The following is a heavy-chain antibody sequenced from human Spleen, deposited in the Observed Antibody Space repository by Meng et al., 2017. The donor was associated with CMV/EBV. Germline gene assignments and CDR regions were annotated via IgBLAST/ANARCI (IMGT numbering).Heavy chain of an antibody. D-gene: IGHD3-10*01. CDR1: GYTFTSYH. J-gene: IGHJ6*02. Sequence: ASVKVSCKASGYTFTSYHMHWVRQAPGQGLEWIGIINPNGGGTWNAQKFQGRVTMTSDTSTSTVYMDLSSLRSEDTAVYFCARTQFFGSGTYYFPRRGGDYYYGLDVWGQGTTVTVSS. CDR2: INPNGGGT. CDR3: ARTQFFGSGTYYFPRRGGDYYYGLDV. V-gene: IGHV1-46*01.